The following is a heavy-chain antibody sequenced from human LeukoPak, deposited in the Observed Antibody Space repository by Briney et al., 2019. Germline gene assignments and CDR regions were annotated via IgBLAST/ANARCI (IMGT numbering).Heavy chain of an antibody. CDR1: GGSISSGGYY. V-gene: IGHV4-31*03. Sequence: PSQTLSLTCTVSGGSISSGGYYWSWIRQHPGKGLEWIGYIYYSGSTYYNPSLKSRVTISIDTSKNQFSLKLSSMTAADTAVYFCARKRDGYNYGFDYWGQGTLVTGSS. J-gene: IGHJ4*02. CDR2: IYYSGST. CDR3: ARKRDGYNYGFDY. D-gene: IGHD5-24*01.